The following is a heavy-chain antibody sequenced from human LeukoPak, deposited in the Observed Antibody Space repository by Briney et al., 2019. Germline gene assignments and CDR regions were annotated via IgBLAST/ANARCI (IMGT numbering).Heavy chain of an antibody. Sequence: SETLALTCTVSGGSISRYYWSWIRQPAGKGLEWIGRIYSGGNANYNPSLKSRVTMSVDTSKNQFSLKLSSVTAADTAVYFCARGPRSIDYYAMDVWGQGTTVTVSS. CDR2: IYSGGNA. J-gene: IGHJ6*02. D-gene: IGHD6-6*01. CDR1: GGSISRYY. V-gene: IGHV4-4*07. CDR3: ARGPRSIDYYAMDV.